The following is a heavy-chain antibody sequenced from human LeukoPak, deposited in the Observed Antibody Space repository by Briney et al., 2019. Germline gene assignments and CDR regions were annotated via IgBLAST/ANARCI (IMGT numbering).Heavy chain of an antibody. Sequence: SETLSLTCTVSGGSISSSSYYWGWIRQPPGKGLEWIGSNYYSGSTYYNPSLKSRVTISVDTSKNQFSLKLSSVTAADTAVYYCARATLDTATAGRYYYYYYYMDVWGKGTTVTVSS. D-gene: IGHD5-18*01. V-gene: IGHV4-39*07. CDR2: NYYSGST. CDR1: GGSISSSSYY. CDR3: ARATLDTATAGRYYYYYYYMDV. J-gene: IGHJ6*03.